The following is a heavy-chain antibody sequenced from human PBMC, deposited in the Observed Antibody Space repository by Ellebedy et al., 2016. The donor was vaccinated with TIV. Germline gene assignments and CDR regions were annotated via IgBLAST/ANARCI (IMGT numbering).Heavy chain of an antibody. CDR1: GFTFSAYA. CDR2: ISGRGDSA. V-gene: IGHV3-23*01. Sequence: GESLKISCAASGFTFSAYAMTWVRQAPGKGLEWVAGISGRGDSAYYPDSVKGRFTISRDNSKNTLYLEMSSLRAGDSAVYYCAKGGRQLLPFDYWGQGTLVTVSS. J-gene: IGHJ4*02. D-gene: IGHD2-15*01. CDR3: AKGGRQLLPFDY.